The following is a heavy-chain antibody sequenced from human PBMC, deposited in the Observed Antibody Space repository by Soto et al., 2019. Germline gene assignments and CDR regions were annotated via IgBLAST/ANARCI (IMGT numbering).Heavy chain of an antibody. V-gene: IGHV3-21*01. CDR2: IHSSSRYI. CDR1: GFSFSTYS. Sequence: ESGGGQVKPGGSLRLSCAASGFSFSTYSMNWVRQAPGKGLERVSSIHSSSRYIYYADSVKGRFTISRDNAKNSLFLQMSSLRAEDTAVYYCARGSQNFWMREDAFDIWGQGTMVSVSS. J-gene: IGHJ3*02. D-gene: IGHD3-3*01. CDR3: ARGSQNFWMREDAFDI.